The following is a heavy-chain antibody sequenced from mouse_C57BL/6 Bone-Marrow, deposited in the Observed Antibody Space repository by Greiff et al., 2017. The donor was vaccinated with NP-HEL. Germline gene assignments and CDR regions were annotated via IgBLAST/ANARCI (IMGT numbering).Heavy chain of an antibody. CDR2: IDPENGDT. Sequence: EVQLVESGAELVRPGASVKLSCTASGFNIKDDYMHWVKQRPEQGLEWIGWIDPENGDTEYASKFQGKATITADTSSNTAYLQLSSLTSEDTAVYYCTYDGYPFYAMDYWGQGTSVTVSS. D-gene: IGHD2-3*01. V-gene: IGHV14-4*01. CDR3: TYDGYPFYAMDY. J-gene: IGHJ4*01. CDR1: GFNIKDDY.